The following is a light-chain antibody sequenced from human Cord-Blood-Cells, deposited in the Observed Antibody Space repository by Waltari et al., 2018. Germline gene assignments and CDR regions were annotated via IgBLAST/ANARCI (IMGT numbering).Light chain of an antibody. CDR1: SSNIGSNY. CDR3: AAWDDSLSGYVV. J-gene: IGLJ2*01. Sequence: QSVLTQPPSASGTPGQRVTISCSGSSSNIGSNYVYWYQQLPGTAPSLLSCRSTRGPAGVPAPFSGSKSGTSASLAISGLRSEDEADYYCAAWDDSLSGYVVFGGGTKLTVL. CDR2: RST. V-gene: IGLV1-47*01.